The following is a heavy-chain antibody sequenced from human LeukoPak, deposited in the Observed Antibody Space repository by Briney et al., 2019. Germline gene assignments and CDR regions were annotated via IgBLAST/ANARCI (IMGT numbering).Heavy chain of an antibody. CDR2: IYYSGST. CDR3: ARGGTAMARHWFDP. V-gene: IGHV4-59*01. J-gene: IGHJ5*02. CDR1: GGSISSYY. Sequence: NPSETLSLTCTVSGGSISSYYWSWIRQPPGKGLERIGYIYYSGSTNYNPSLKSRVTISVDTSKNQFSLKLSSVTAADTAVYYCARGGTAMARHWFDPWGQGTLVTVSS. D-gene: IGHD5-18*01.